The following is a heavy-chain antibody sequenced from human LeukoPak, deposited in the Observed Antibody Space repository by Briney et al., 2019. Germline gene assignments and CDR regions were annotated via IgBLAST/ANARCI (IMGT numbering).Heavy chain of an antibody. V-gene: IGHV3-21*01. D-gene: IGHD3-10*01. CDR1: GFTFRSYN. CDR3: ARDLYYGSGSYYYYYYGMDV. J-gene: IGHJ6*02. CDR2: ISSSSSYI. Sequence: GGSLRLSCAGSGFTFRSYNMNWVRQAPGKGLEWVSSISSSSSYIYYADSVKGRFTISRDNAKNSLYLQMNSLRAEDTAVYYCARDLYYGSGSYYYYYYGMDVWGQGTTVTVSS.